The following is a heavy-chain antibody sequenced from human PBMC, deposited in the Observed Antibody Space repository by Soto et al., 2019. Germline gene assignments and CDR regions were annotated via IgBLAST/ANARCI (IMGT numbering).Heavy chain of an antibody. D-gene: IGHD3-9*01. J-gene: IGHJ4*02. CDR1: GGSISSGDYY. CDR3: ARAGGYDILTGYYVFDY. CDR2: IYYSGST. V-gene: IGHV4-30-4*01. Sequence: SETLSLTCTVSGGSISSGDYYWSWIRQPPGEGLEWIGYIYYSGSTYYNPSLKSRVTISVDTSKNQFSLKLSSVTAADTAVYYCARAGGYDILTGYYVFDYWGQGTLVTVSS.